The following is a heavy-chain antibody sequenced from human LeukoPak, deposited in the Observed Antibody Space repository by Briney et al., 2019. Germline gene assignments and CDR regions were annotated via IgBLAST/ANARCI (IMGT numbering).Heavy chain of an antibody. CDR3: AGNYYGSGSYYSEDRY. J-gene: IGHJ4*02. CDR2: IYTSGST. D-gene: IGHD3-10*01. CDR1: GGSISSGSYH. Sequence: SETLSLTCTVSGGSISSGSYHWIWIRQPAGKGLEWIGRIYTSGSTNYNPSLKSRVTISVDTSKKQFSLKLSSVTAADTAVYYCAGNYYGSGSYYSEDRYWGQGTLVTVSS. V-gene: IGHV4-61*02.